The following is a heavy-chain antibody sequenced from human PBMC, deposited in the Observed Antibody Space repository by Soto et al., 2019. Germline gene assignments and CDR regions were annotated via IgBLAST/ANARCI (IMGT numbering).Heavy chain of an antibody. CDR1: GFTFSSYA. Sequence: QVQLMASGGGVVQPGRSLRLSCAASGFTFSSYAMHWVRQAPGKGLEWVAVISYDGSNKYYADSVKGRFTISRDNSKNTLYLQMNSLRADDTAVYYCARVQWLVPLRYYYYGMDVWGQGTTVTVSS. D-gene: IGHD6-19*01. CDR2: ISYDGSNK. CDR3: ARVQWLVPLRYYYYGMDV. J-gene: IGHJ6*02. V-gene: IGHV3-30-3*01.